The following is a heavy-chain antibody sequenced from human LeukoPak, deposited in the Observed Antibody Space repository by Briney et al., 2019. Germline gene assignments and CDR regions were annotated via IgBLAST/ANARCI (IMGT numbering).Heavy chain of an antibody. CDR2: INYSGRT. CDR1: GGSIGSYY. D-gene: IGHD6-6*01. Sequence: SETLSLTCTVSGGSIGSYYWSWIRQPPGKGLEWIGYINYSGRTSYNPSLKSRVTLSVDTSKNQFSLKLSSVTAADTAVYYCARDCSSSGSGYYFDYWGQGTLVTVSS. J-gene: IGHJ4*02. CDR3: ARDCSSSGSGYYFDY. V-gene: IGHV4-59*01.